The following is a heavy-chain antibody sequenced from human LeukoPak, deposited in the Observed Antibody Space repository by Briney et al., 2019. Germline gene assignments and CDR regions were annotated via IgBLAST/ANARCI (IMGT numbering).Heavy chain of an antibody. V-gene: IGHV4-39*07. Sequence: SETLSLTCTVSGGSISSGSYYWGWIRQPPGKGLEWIGSIYHSGSTYYNPSLKSRVIISVDTSKNQFSLKLSSVTAADTAVYYWARATNYYDSSGYYFDYWGQGTLVTVSS. CDR3: ARATNYYDSSGYYFDY. CDR2: IYHSGST. D-gene: IGHD3-22*01. CDR1: GGSISSGSYY. J-gene: IGHJ4*02.